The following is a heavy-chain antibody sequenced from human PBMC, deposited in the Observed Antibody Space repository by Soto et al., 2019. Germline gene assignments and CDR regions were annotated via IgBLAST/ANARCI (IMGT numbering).Heavy chain of an antibody. V-gene: IGHV5-51*01. CDR1: GYSFPKYY. CDR3: ARTESGYSYGFADV. J-gene: IGHJ6*02. CDR2: IYPDDSDT. Sequence: PGESLKIHRQGSGYSFPKYYLGWVRQMPGKDMEWKAIIYPDDSDTRYSPSFQGQVTISADKSISTAYLQWSSLKASDTVMYYCARTESGYSYGFADVWGQGTTVTVSS. D-gene: IGHD5-18*01.